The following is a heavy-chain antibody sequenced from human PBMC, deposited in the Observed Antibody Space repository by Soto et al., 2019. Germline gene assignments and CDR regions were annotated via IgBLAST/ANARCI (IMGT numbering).Heavy chain of an antibody. CDR1: GGSFSGYY. V-gene: IGHV4-34*01. CDR2: INHSGST. Sequence: SETLSLTCAVYGGSFSGYYWSWIRQPPGKGLEWIGEINHSGSTNYNPSLKSRVTISVDTSKNQFSLKLSSVTAADTAVYYCARLWNQPLLYPGRPKKYYFDYWGQGTLVTVSS. D-gene: IGHD2-2*02. J-gene: IGHJ4*02. CDR3: ARLWNQPLLYPGRPKKYYFDY.